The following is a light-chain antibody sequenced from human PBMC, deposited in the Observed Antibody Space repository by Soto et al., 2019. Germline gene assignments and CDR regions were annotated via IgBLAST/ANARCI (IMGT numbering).Light chain of an antibody. J-gene: IGKJ1*01. V-gene: IGKV3-15*01. Sequence: EIMMTQSPATLPVSPGQRVTLSCRASQSVGSNLAWYQQTPGQAPRLLIYGASTRATGIPARFSGSGSGTEFTLTISSLQSEDFVVYYCQQYNNWPRTFGQGTKVDIK. CDR1: QSVGSN. CDR2: GAS. CDR3: QQYNNWPRT.